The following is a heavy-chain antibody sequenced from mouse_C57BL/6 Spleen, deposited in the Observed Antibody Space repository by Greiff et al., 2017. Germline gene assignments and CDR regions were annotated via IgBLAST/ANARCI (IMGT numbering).Heavy chain of an antibody. CDR1: GYTFTDYY. CDR2: IYPGSGNT. Sequence: VQLQQSGAELVRPGASVKLSCKASGYTFTDYYINWVKQRPGQGLEWIARIYPGSGNTYYHEKFKGKATLTAEKASSTAYMQLSSLTSEDAAVYVCARAVLGLDYWGEGTTRTVAS. V-gene: IGHV1-76*01. D-gene: IGHD4-1*01. CDR3: ARAVLGLDY. J-gene: IGHJ2*01.